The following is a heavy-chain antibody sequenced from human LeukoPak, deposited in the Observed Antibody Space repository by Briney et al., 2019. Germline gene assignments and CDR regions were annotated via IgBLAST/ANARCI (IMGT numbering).Heavy chain of an antibody. J-gene: IGHJ6*04. CDR3: ARHYQLLLNGMDV. CDR1: GYCISSGYY. D-gene: IGHD2-2*01. CDR2: IYHSGST. Sequence: KPSETLSLTCAVSGYCISSGYYWGWIRQPPGKGLEWIGSIYHSGSTYYNPSLKSRVTISVDTSKNQFSLKLSSVTAADTAVYYCARHYQLLLNGMDVWGKGTTVTVSS. V-gene: IGHV4-38-2*01.